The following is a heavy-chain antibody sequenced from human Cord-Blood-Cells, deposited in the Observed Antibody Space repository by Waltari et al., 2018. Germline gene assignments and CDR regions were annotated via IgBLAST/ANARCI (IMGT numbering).Heavy chain of an antibody. CDR2: ISYDGSNK. D-gene: IGHD6-13*01. CDR3: ARASSWYGGVDY. J-gene: IGHJ4*02. Sequence: QVPLVESGGGVVQPGRSLRLSCAASGFTFRSYAIHWVRQAPGKGLEWVAVISYDGSNKYYADSVKGRFTISRDNSKNTLYLQMNSLRAEDTAVYYCARASSWYGGVDYWGQGTLVTVSS. CDR1: GFTFRSYA. V-gene: IGHV3-30-3*01.